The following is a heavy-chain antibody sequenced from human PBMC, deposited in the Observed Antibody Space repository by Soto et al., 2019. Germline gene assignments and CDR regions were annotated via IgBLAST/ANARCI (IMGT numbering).Heavy chain of an antibody. V-gene: IGHV1-3*01. Sequence: QVQLVQSGAEVKKPGASVKVSCKASGYTFTSYAMHWVRQAPGQRLEWMGWINAGNGNTKYSQKFQGRVTITRDTSASTAYMELSSLRSEDTAVYYCARKRSTMVRGVLDYWGQGTLVTVSS. CDR1: GYTFTSYA. CDR2: INAGNGNT. D-gene: IGHD3-10*01. J-gene: IGHJ4*02. CDR3: ARKRSTMVRGVLDY.